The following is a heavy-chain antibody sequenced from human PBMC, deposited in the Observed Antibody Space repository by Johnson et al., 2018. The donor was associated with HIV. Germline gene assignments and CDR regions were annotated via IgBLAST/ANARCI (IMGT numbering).Heavy chain of an antibody. Sequence: QVQLVESGGGVVQPGGSLRLSCAASGFTFSSYGMHWVRQAPGKGLEWVAFIRYDGSNKYYADSVKGRFTISRDNSKNTLYLQMNSLRAEDTAVYYCAKDPQSGSYLAEDAFDIWGQGTMVTVS. CDR1: GFTFSSYG. D-gene: IGHD1-26*01. V-gene: IGHV3-30*02. CDR2: IRYDGSNK. CDR3: AKDPQSGSYLAEDAFDI. J-gene: IGHJ3*02.